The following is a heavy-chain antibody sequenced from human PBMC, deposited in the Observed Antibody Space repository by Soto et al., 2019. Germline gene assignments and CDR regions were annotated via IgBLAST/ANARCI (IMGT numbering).Heavy chain of an antibody. D-gene: IGHD3-3*01. CDR2: ISSNGGST. CDR3: ARDPSKYDFWSGYGDAFDI. V-gene: IGHV3-64*01. Sequence: GGSLRLSCAASGFTFSSYAMHWVRQAPGKGLEYVSAISSNGGSTYYANSVKGRFTISRDNSKNTLYLQMGSLRAEDMAVYYCARDPSKYDFWSGYGDAFDIWGQGTMVTVSS. CDR1: GFTFSSYA. J-gene: IGHJ3*02.